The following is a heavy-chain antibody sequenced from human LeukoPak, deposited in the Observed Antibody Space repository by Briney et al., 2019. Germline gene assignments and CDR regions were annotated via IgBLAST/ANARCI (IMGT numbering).Heavy chain of an antibody. CDR3: ARDSRPMIVVVTAFDY. J-gene: IGHJ4*02. CDR1: GFTFSGNA. Sequence: GGSLRLSCAASGFTFSGNAMSWVRQAPGKGLEWVSVVSGAGGSAYYADSVKGRFTISRDNSKNTLYLQMNSLRAEDTAVYYCARDSRPMIVVVTAFDYWGQGTLVTVSS. V-gene: IGHV3-23*01. D-gene: IGHD3-22*01. CDR2: VSGAGGSA.